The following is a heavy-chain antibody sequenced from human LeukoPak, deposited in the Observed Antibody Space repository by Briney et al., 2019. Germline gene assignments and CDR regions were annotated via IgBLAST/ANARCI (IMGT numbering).Heavy chain of an antibody. CDR1: GFTFTSQG. V-gene: IGHV3-23*01. J-gene: IGHJ2*01. CDR2: ITGSDDNT. Sequence: GGSLRLSCAASGFTFTSQGMAWVRQAPAKGLEWVSAITGSDDNTYYADSVKGRFTISRNNSKNTLYLQMNSLSAEDTAVYYCAKMQGYFDLWGRGTLVTVSS. CDR3: AKMQGYFDL.